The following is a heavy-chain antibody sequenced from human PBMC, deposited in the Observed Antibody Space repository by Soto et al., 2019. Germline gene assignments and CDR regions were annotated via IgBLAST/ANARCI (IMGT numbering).Heavy chain of an antibody. CDR2: IYYSGST. CDR3: ARVGNYFPRYAFDI. Sequence: PSETLSLTCTVSGGSISSGGYYWSWIRQHPGKGLEWIGYIYYSGSTYYNPSLKSRVTISVDTSKNQFSLKLSSVTAADTAVYYCARVGNYFPRYAFDIWGQGTMVPVSS. V-gene: IGHV4-31*03. CDR1: GGSISSGGYY. J-gene: IGHJ3*02. D-gene: IGHD3-10*01.